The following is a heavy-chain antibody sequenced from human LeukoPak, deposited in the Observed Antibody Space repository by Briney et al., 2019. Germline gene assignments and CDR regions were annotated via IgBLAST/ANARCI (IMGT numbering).Heavy chain of an antibody. CDR2: ISSIVGST. CDR1: AFTLTRHA. J-gene: IGHJ6*04. V-gene: IGHV3-64D*06. Sequence: GQSLTLSCSASAFTLTRHAMHWVRQAPGKGREYVSAISSIVGSTYYADSVKGRFTISRDNSKNTLYLQMRRLRAEDTAVYYYVKGSAGADAYYYYGMDVWGKGTTVTVSS. CDR3: VKGSAGADAYYYYGMDV. D-gene: IGHD3-3*01.